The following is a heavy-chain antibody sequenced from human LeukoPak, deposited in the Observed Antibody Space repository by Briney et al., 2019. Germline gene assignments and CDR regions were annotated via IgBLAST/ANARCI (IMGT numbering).Heavy chain of an antibody. J-gene: IGHJ4*02. V-gene: IGHV3-74*01. CDR3: AKDIGYGDYNFDY. CDR2: INTDGTVT. Sequence: GGSLRLSCAASGFTFSKYWMLWVRQAPGKGLESVSRINTDGTVTTYADSVKGRFTVSRDNADNTMFLQMNSVRAEDTALYYCAKDIGYGDYNFDYWGQGTLVTVSS. D-gene: IGHD4-17*01. CDR1: GFTFSKYW.